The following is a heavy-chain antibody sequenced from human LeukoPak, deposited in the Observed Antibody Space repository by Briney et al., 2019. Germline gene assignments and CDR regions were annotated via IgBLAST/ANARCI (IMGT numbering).Heavy chain of an antibody. D-gene: IGHD4-11*01. CDR3: ARFRGSHYLAPFDF. J-gene: IGHJ4*02. CDR2: FYAGATT. CDR1: GFSVSSNY. Sequence: PGGSLRLSCAVSGFSVSSNYMTWVRQAPGRGLEWVSVFYAGATTYYADSVKGRFTISKDISKNTLSLQMNNLRAEDTAVYFCARFRGSHYLAPFDFWGQGALVTVSS. V-gene: IGHV3-53*01.